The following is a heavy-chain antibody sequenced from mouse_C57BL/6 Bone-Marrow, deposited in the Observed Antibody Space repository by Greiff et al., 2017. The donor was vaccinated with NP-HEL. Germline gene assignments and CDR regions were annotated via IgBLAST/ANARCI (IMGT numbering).Heavy chain of an antibody. V-gene: IGHV5-17*01. CDR3: ARRHYGSSYDY. J-gene: IGHJ2*01. D-gene: IGHD1-1*01. CDR2: ISSGSSTI. CDR1: GFTFSDYG. Sequence: EVKLMESGGGLVKPGGSLKLSCAASGFTFSDYGMHWVRQAPEKGLEWVAYISSGSSTIYYADTVKGRFTISRDNAKNTLFLQMTSLRSEDTAVYYCARRHYGSSYDYWGQGTTLTVSS.